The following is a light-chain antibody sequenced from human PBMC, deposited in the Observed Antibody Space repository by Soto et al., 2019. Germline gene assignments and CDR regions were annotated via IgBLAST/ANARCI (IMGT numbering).Light chain of an antibody. V-gene: IGKV1-9*01. Sequence: IQMTQSPSSLSASVGDRVTITCRDRQGISSYLAWYQQKPGKVPKLLIYDASTLQSGVPSRFSGSGSGTDFTLTISSLQPEDFSTYYCQQLYLYPLTFGGGTKVEIK. CDR1: QGISSY. CDR2: DAS. CDR3: QQLYLYPLT. J-gene: IGKJ4*01.